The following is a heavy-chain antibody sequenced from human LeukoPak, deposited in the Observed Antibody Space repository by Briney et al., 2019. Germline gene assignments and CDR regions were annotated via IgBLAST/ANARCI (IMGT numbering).Heavy chain of an antibody. Sequence: GGSLRLSCAASGFIFSSYWMTWIRQAPGKGLEWVSYISSSGSTIYYADSVKGRFTISRDNAKNSLYLQMNSLRAEDTAVYYCAELGITMIGGVWGKGTTVTISS. V-gene: IGHV3-48*04. CDR3: AELGITMIGGV. J-gene: IGHJ6*04. CDR2: ISSSGSTI. CDR1: GFIFSSYW. D-gene: IGHD3-10*02.